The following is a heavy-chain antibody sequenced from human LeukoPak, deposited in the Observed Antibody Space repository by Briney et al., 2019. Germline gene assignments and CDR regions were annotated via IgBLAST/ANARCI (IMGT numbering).Heavy chain of an antibody. Sequence: PGRSLRLSCAASGFTLSTYGMHWVRQAPGKGLEWVAVISYDGSNKYYADSVKGRFTISRDNSKNTLYLQMNSLRAEDTAVYYCARGPGYSGYDFCDYWGQGTLVTVSS. CDR2: ISYDGSNK. V-gene: IGHV3-30*03. CDR1: GFTLSTYG. CDR3: ARGPGYSGYDFCDY. D-gene: IGHD5-12*01. J-gene: IGHJ4*02.